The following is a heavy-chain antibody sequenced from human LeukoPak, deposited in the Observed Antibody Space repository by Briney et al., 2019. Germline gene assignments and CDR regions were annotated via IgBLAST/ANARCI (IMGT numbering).Heavy chain of an antibody. Sequence: GESLKISCEVSGHRFTNHWIGWVRQMPGKGLEWMGIINLGDSDTKYSPSFQGQVTISADKSISTAYLQWSSLKASDTAMYYCARALGELSFYYFDYWGQGTLVTVSS. V-gene: IGHV5-51*01. CDR2: INLGDSDT. J-gene: IGHJ4*02. CDR1: GHRFTNHW. CDR3: ARALGELSFYYFDY. D-gene: IGHD3-16*02.